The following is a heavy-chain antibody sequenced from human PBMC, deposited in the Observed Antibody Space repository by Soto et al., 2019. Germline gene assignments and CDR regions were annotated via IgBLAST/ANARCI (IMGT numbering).Heavy chain of an antibody. V-gene: IGHV4-39*01. J-gene: IGHJ4*02. CDR1: GGSISSSNYY. CDR2: IYYSGST. CDR3: ARRAGLREYSGYDYANFDY. D-gene: IGHD5-12*01. Sequence: SETLSRTCTVSGGSISSSNYYWGWIRQPPGKGLEWIGSIYYSGSTYYNPSLKSRVTISVDASKNQFSLKLSSVTAADTAVYYCARRAGLREYSGYDYANFDYWGQGTLVTVSS.